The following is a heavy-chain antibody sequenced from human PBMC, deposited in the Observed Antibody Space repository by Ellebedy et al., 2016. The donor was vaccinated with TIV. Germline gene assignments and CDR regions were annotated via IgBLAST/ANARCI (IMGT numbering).Heavy chain of an antibody. CDR1: GFGFSSYG. CDR3: ARDWLVTAPHGMDV. D-gene: IGHD2-21*02. J-gene: IGHJ6*02. V-gene: IGHV3-33*01. Sequence: GESLKISCVASGFGFSSYGMHWVRQAPGKGLEWVAVIWYDGSNKDYVDSVKGRFTISRDNSKKTLYLQMNSLRVEDTAIYYCARDWLVTAPHGMDVWGQGTTVTVSS. CDR2: IWYDGSNK.